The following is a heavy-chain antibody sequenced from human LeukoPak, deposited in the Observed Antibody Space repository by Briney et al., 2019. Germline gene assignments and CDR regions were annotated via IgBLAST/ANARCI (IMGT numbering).Heavy chain of an antibody. CDR3: AGLLGYCSGNRCPSSANYYYYMDV. CDR1: GDSLGIYK. CDR2: ISSSGSA. Sequence: SETLSLTCSVSGDSLGIYKWSWIRRPPGKGLEWIAHISSSGSAIYNPSLMSRVSMAVDTSKNQLSLKLSSVTAADTAVYYCAGLLGYCSGNRCPSSANYYYYMDVWGKGTTVTVSS. V-gene: IGHV4-4*09. J-gene: IGHJ6*03. D-gene: IGHD2-15*01.